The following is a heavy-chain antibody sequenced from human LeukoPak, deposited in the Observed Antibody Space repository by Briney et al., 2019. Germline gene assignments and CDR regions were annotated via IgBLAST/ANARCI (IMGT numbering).Heavy chain of an antibody. D-gene: IGHD3-22*01. Sequence: GGSLRLSCAASGFTFSDYYMSWIRQAPGKGLEWVSYISSSGSTIYHADSVKGRFTISRDNAKNSLYLQMNSLRAEDTAVYYCARDSLDRNSSGYPGFDYWGQGTLVTVSS. CDR1: GFTFSDYY. V-gene: IGHV3-11*01. CDR3: ARDSLDRNSSGYPGFDY. J-gene: IGHJ4*02. CDR2: ISSSGSTI.